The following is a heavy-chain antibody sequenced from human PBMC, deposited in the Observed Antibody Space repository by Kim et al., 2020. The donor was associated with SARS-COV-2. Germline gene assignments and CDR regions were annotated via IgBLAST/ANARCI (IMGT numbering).Heavy chain of an antibody. V-gene: IGHV3-74*01. CDR3: ARLVVPAAIYYYYGMDV. Sequence: GGSLRLSCAASGFTFSSYWMHWVRQAPGKGLVWVSRINSDGSSTSYADSVKGRFTISRDNAKNTLYLQMNSLRAEDTAVYYCARLVVPAAIYYYYGMDVWGQGTTVTVSS. CDR2: INSDGSST. D-gene: IGHD2-2*01. CDR1: GFTFSSYW. J-gene: IGHJ6*02.